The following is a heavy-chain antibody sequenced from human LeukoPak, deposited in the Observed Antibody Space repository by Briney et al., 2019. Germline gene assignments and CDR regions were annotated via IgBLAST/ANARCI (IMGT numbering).Heavy chain of an antibody. Sequence: GASVKVSCKASGYTFTGYYMHWVRQAPGQGLEWMGRINPNSGGTNYAQKFQGRVTMTRDTSISTAYMELSRLRSDDTAAYYCATTGIFGVAKGYFDYWGQGTLVTVSS. CDR3: ATTGIFGVAKGYFDY. CDR2: INPNSGGT. D-gene: IGHD3-3*01. CDR1: GYTFTGYY. V-gene: IGHV1-2*06. J-gene: IGHJ4*02.